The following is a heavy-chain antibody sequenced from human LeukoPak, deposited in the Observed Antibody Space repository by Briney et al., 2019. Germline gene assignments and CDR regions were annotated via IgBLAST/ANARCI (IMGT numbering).Heavy chain of an antibody. D-gene: IGHD5-12*01. Sequence: GGSLRLSCAASGFTFSNYAMHWVRQAPGKGLAWVAVISYDGSNKFYADSVKGRFTISRDNSKNTLHLQMNSLRAEDTAVYYCARSLATSYYYMDVWGKGTTVTVSS. CDR3: ARSLATSYYYMDV. CDR2: ISYDGSNK. J-gene: IGHJ6*03. V-gene: IGHV3-30*04. CDR1: GFTFSNYA.